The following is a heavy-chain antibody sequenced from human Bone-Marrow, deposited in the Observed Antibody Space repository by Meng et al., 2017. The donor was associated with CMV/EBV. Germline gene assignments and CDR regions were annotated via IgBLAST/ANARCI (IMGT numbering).Heavy chain of an antibody. CDR1: GFTFSDYY. CDR2: ISSSGSTI. J-gene: IGHJ6*02. Sequence: GGSLRLSCAASGFTFSDYYMSWIRQAPGKGLEWVSYISSSGSTIYYADSVKGRFTISRDNSKNTLYLQMNSLRAEDTAVYYFARLIAALKRSMDVWGQGTTVTVSS. D-gene: IGHD6-6*01. CDR3: ARLIAALKRSMDV. V-gene: IGHV3-11*01.